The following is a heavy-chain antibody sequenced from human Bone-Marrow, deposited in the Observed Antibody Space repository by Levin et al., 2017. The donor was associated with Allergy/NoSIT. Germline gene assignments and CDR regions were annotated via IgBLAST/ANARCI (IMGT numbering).Heavy chain of an antibody. CDR1: GVTFSPYA. J-gene: IGHJ4*02. Sequence: GGSLRLSCAASGVTFSPYAMHWVRQAPGKGLEWVTGISSDGTKKYYADSVRGRITISRDNSKNTLYLQLDRLRTEDTAVYFCARRFYDGTGYFYFDYWGQGTMVTVYS. CDR3: ARRFYDGTGYFYFDY. V-gene: IGHV3-30*03. CDR2: ISSDGTKK. D-gene: IGHD3/OR15-3a*01.